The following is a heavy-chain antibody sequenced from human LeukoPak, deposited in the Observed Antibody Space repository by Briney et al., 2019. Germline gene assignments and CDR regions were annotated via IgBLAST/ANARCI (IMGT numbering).Heavy chain of an antibody. CDR2: ISGSGGST. V-gene: IGHV3-23*01. D-gene: IGHD5-18*01. CDR1: GFTFSSYG. Sequence: PGGSLRLSCAASGFTFSSYGMSWVRQAPGKGLEWVSAISGSGGSTYYADSVKGRFTISRDNSKNTLYLQMNSLRAEDTAVYYCAKGLVDTAMVFTYYYYTDVWGKGTTVTISS. J-gene: IGHJ6*03. CDR3: AKGLVDTAMVFTYYYYTDV.